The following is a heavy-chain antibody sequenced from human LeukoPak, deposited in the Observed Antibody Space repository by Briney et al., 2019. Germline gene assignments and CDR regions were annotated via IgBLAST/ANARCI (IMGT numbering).Heavy chain of an antibody. CDR3: AKDSSGWYSGVFDY. CDR1: GFTFSTYA. V-gene: IGHV3-23*01. D-gene: IGHD6-19*01. J-gene: IGHJ4*02. CDR2: ISGTGGST. Sequence: PGGSPRLSCAASGFTFSTYAMSWVRQAPGKGLEWVSTISGTGGSTCYADSVKGRFTISRDNSKNTLYLQMNSLRAEDTAVYYCAKDSSGWYSGVFDYWGQGTLVTVSS.